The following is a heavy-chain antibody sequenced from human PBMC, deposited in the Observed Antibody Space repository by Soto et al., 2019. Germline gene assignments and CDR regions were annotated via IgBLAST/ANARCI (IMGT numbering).Heavy chain of an antibody. J-gene: IGHJ3*02. CDR2: IYYSGST. CDR1: GGSISSGGYY. CDR3: ATTKTLVPDAFDI. Sequence: SETLSLTCTVSGGSISSGGYYWSWIRQHPGKGLEWIGYIYYSGSTHYNPSLKSRVTISVDTSKNQFSLKLSSVTAADTAVYYCATTKTLVPDAFDIWGQGTMVTVSS. V-gene: IGHV4-31*03. D-gene: IGHD3-16*01.